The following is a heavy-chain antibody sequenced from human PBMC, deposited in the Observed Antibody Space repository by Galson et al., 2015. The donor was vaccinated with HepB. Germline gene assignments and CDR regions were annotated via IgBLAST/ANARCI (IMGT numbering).Heavy chain of an antibody. Sequence: SLRLSCAASGFTFSSYGMHWVRQAPGKGLEWVAVISYDGSNKYYADSVKGRFTISRDNSKNTLYLQMNSLRAEDTAVYYCAKDRRFYGSGSYYQDYWGQGTLVTVSS. CDR2: ISYDGSNK. J-gene: IGHJ4*02. D-gene: IGHD3-10*01. V-gene: IGHV3-30*18. CDR3: AKDRRFYGSGSYYQDY. CDR1: GFTFSSYG.